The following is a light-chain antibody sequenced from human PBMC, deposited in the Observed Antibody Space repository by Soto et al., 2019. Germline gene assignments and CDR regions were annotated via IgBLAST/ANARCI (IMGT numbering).Light chain of an antibody. J-gene: IGLJ1*01. V-gene: IGLV2-11*01. CDR1: SSDVGGYNY. Sequence: QSALTQPRSVSGSPGQSVTISCTGTSSDVGGYNYVSWYQQHPGKAPKLMIYDVSKQPSGVPDRFSGSNSGNTASLTISGLQAEDEADYYCCSYAGSYVFGTGTKVTVL. CDR3: CSYAGSYV. CDR2: DVS.